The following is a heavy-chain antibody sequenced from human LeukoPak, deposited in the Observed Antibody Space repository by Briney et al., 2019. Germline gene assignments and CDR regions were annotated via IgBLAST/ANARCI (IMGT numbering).Heavy chain of an antibody. V-gene: IGHV3-48*01. CDR3: ARRYSSSWYSMDV. J-gene: IGHJ6*03. Sequence: GRSLRLSCAASGFTFSSYGMHWVRQAPGKGLEWVSYISSSSSTIYYADSVKGRFTISRDNAKNSLYLQMNSLRAEDTAVYYCARRYSSSWYSMDVWGKGTTVTVSS. D-gene: IGHD6-13*01. CDR1: GFTFSSYG. CDR2: ISSSSSTI.